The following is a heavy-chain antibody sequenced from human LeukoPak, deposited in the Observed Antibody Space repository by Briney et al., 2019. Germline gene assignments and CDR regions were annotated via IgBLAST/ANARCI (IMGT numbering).Heavy chain of an antibody. J-gene: IGHJ6*02. V-gene: IGHV1-69*13. D-gene: IGHD4-11*01. Sequence: GASVKVSCKASGGTFSSYAISWVRQAPGQGLEWMGGIIPIFGTANYAQKFQGRVTITADESTSTAYMELSSLRSEDTAVYYCASTVRPKRTYYYGMDVWGQGTTATVSS. CDR1: GGTFSSYA. CDR2: IIPIFGTA. CDR3: ASTVRPKRTYYYGMDV.